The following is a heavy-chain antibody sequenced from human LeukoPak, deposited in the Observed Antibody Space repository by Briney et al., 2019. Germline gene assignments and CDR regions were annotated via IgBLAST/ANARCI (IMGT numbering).Heavy chain of an antibody. CDR2: ISGSGDST. CDR1: GFTFNTHW. J-gene: IGHJ3*02. Sequence: GGSLRLSCAASGFTFNTHWMSWARQAPGKGLQWVSDISGSGDSTSNADSVKGRFSISRDNSKNTLYLQMNSLRAEDTAVYYCAKRGYCSRTDCYAAFDIWGQGTMVTVSS. CDR3: AKRGYCSRTDCYAAFDI. D-gene: IGHD2-2*01. V-gene: IGHV3-23*01.